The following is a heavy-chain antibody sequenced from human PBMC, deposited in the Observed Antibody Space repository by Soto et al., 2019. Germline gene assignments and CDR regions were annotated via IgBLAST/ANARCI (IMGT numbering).Heavy chain of an antibody. CDR2: ISGSGDST. CDR3: AKGVPGIAVAGTGYFQH. J-gene: IGHJ1*01. D-gene: IGHD6-19*01. CDR1: GFTFSSFA. Sequence: PGGSLRLSCAASGFTFSSFAISWVRQAPGKGLEWVSGISGSGDSTYYADSVKGRFTISRDNSKNTLYLQMNSLRAEDTAVYYCAKGVPGIAVAGTGYFQHWGQGTLVTVSS. V-gene: IGHV3-23*01.